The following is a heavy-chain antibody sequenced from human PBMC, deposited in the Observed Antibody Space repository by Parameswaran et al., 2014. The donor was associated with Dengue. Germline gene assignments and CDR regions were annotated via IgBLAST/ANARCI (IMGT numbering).Heavy chain of an antibody. D-gene: IGHD2-8*02. CDR2: ISYDGSNK. J-gene: IGHJ3*02. V-gene: IGHV3-30-3*01. CDR3: ARDEIVLVVYGGGFDI. Sequence: WIRQPPGKGLEWVAVISYDGSNKYYADSVKGRFTISRDNSKNTLYLQMNSLRAEDTAVYYCARDEIVLVVYGGGFDIWGQGTMVTVSS.